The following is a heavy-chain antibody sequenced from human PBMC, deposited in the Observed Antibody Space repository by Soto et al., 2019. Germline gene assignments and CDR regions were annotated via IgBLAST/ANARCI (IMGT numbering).Heavy chain of an antibody. D-gene: IGHD5-18*01. J-gene: IGHJ4*02. CDR1: GYSFSSYW. V-gene: IGHV5-51*01. Sequence: EVQLVQSGAEVKEPGESLKISCEGSGYSFSSYWIGWVRQMPWKGLEWMGGIYPLDSDTRYSPCFQGQVTISDDRSVSTAYLQWSSLKASDTAMYYGARTGSGYLNYWGQGPLVTVSS. CDR3: ARTGSGYLNY. CDR2: IYPLDSDT.